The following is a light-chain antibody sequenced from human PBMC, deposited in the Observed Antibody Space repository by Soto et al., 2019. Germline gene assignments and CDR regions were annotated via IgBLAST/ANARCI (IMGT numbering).Light chain of an antibody. J-gene: IGKJ1*01. Sequence: EIVMTQSPATLSVSPGERATLSCRASQSVSSNLAWYQQKPGQAPTLLIYGASTRATCIPARFSGSGSGTEFTLTISSLQSEDFAVYYCQQYNNWLKWTFVQGTKVEIK. CDR2: GAS. V-gene: IGKV3-15*01. CDR3: QQYNNWLKWT. CDR1: QSVSSN.